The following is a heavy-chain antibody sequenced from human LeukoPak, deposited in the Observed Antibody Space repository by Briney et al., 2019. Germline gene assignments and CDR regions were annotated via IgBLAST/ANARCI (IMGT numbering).Heavy chain of an antibody. CDR3: ARARYCSGGSCYNPAFY. CDR1: GYTFTSYG. CDR2: ISAYNGNT. Sequence: ASVKVSCKASGYTFTSYGISWVRQAPGQGLEWMGWISAYNGNTNYAQKLQGRVTMTTDTSTSTAYMELRSLRSDDTAVYYCARARYCSGGSCYNPAFYWGQGTLVTVSS. D-gene: IGHD2-15*01. V-gene: IGHV1-18*01. J-gene: IGHJ4*02.